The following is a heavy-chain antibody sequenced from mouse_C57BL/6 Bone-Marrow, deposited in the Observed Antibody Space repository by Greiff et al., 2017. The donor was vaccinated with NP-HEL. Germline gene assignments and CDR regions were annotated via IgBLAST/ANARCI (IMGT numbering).Heavy chain of an antibody. V-gene: IGHV1-72*01. CDR3: ARYYYGSSSFDY. D-gene: IGHD1-1*01. CDR1: GYTFTSYL. J-gene: IGHJ2*01. CDR2: IDPNSGGT. Sequence: VQLQQPGAELVKPGASVNLSCKASGYTFTSYLMHWVKQRPGRGLEWIGRIDPNSGGTKYNEKFKSKATLTVDKPSSTAYVQLNSLTSEDSAFYYCARYYYGSSSFDYWGQGATLTVSS.